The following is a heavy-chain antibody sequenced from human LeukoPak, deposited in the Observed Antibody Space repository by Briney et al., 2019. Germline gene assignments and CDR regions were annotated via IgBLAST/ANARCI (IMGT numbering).Heavy chain of an antibody. CDR2: INHSGST. CDR1: GGSISSSSYY. D-gene: IGHD6-19*01. J-gene: IGHJ3*02. CDR3: ARVIPQWLVPPSNAFDI. V-gene: IGHV4-39*07. Sequence: SETLSLTCTVSGGSISSSSYYWGWIRQPPGKGLEWIGEINHSGSTNYNPSLKSRVTISVDTSKNQFSLKLSSVTAADTAVYYCARVIPQWLVPPSNAFDIWGQGTMVTVSS.